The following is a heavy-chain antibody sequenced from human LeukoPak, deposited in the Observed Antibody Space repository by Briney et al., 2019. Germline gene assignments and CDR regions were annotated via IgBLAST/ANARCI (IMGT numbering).Heavy chain of an antibody. CDR2: ISWNGAST. CDR1: GFTFDDYA. V-gene: IGHV3-43D*03. J-gene: IGHJ4*02. D-gene: IGHD2-2*01. CDR3: AKLGDDIVVVPAAFFDY. Sequence: GGSLRLSCAASGFTFDDYAMHWVRQAPGKGLEWVSLISWNGASTYYADSVKGRFTISRDNAKNSLYLQMNSLRAEDTGVYFCAKLGDDIVVVPAAFFDYWGQGTLVTVSS.